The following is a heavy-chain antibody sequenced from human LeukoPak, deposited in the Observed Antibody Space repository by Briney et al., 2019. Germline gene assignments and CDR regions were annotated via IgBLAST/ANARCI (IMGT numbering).Heavy chain of an antibody. CDR3: ARGGYCSSTSCFSWFDP. CDR1: GGTFSSYA. V-gene: IGHV1-69*13. CDR2: IIPIFGTA. J-gene: IGHJ5*02. Sequence: SVKVSCKASGGTFSSYAISWVRQAPGQGLDWMGGIIPIFGTANYAQKLQGRVTITADESTSTAYMELSSLRSEDTAVYYCARGGYCSSTSCFSWFDPWGQGTLVTVSS. D-gene: IGHD2-2*01.